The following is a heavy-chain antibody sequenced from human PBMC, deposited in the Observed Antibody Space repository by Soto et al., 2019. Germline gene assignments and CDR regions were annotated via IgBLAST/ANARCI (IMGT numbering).Heavy chain of an antibody. J-gene: IGHJ4*02. D-gene: IGHD6-19*01. CDR3: AKDNSLSMAGSPSGLFRCVYFDF. V-gene: IGHV3-9*01. CDR2: IRWNSSSI. Sequence: DVQLVESGGGLVQPGRSLRLSCAASGLTFDDYAMYWVRQAPGKGLEWVSGIRWNSSSIGYADSVKGRFTISRDNSKNTMYLQINSLLVVDKDLYYCAKDNSLSMAGSPSGLFRCVYFDFWGQGTLVSVSS. CDR1: GLTFDDYA.